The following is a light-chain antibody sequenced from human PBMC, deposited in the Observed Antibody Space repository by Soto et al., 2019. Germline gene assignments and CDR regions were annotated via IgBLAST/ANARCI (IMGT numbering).Light chain of an antibody. CDR1: QGISSY. CDR2: AAS. CDR3: QQLNSYLIT. J-gene: IGKJ5*01. Sequence: DIQLTQSRAFLSASVGDRVTITCRASQGISSYLAWYQQKPGKAPKLLIYAASTLQSGVPSRFSGSGSGTEVTLTISSLQPEDFATYYCQQLNSYLITFGQGTRLEIK. V-gene: IGKV1-9*01.